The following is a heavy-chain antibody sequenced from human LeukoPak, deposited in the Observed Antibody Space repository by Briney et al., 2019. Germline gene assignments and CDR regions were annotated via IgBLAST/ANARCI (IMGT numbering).Heavy chain of an antibody. J-gene: IGHJ2*01. V-gene: IGHV3-23*01. CDR2: IGGSGYTT. D-gene: IGHD6-13*01. Sequence: PGGSLRLSCAASGFTFSSYAMSWVRQAPGKGLEWVSAIGGSGYTTYYADSVKGRFTISRDNSKNTLYLLMNSLRDEDTAVYFCAKGHRYDSIWAFWYFDLWGRGTLVSVSS. CDR1: GFTFSSYA. CDR3: AKGHRYDSIWAFWYFDL.